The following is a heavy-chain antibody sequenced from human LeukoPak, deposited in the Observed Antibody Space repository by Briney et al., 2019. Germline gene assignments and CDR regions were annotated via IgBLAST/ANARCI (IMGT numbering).Heavy chain of an antibody. CDR3: ARTPFNIVVVPAAIEVQSNFYMDV. V-gene: IGHV3-48*04. J-gene: IGHJ6*03. CDR1: GFTFSSYW. D-gene: IGHD2-2*01. Sequence: GGSLRLSCAASGFTFSSYWMNWVRQAPGKGLEWVSYISSSGSTIYYADSVKGRFTISRDNAKNSLYLQMNSLRAEDTAVYYCARTPFNIVVVPAAIEVQSNFYMDVWGKGTTVTISS. CDR2: ISSSGSTI.